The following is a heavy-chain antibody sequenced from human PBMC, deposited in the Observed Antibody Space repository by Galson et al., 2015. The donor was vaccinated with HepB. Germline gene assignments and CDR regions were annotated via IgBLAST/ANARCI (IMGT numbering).Heavy chain of an antibody. CDR2: IKSKTDGGTT. CDR1: GFTFSNAW. V-gene: IGHV3-15*07. CDR3: TTELGGMVRGVPYGMDV. Sequence: SLRLSCAASGFTFSNAWMNWVRQAPGKGLEWVGRIKSKTDGGTTDYAAPVKGRFTISRDDSKNTLYLQMNSLKTEDTAVYYCTTELGGMVRGVPYGMDVWGQGTTVTVSS. J-gene: IGHJ6*02. D-gene: IGHD3-10*01.